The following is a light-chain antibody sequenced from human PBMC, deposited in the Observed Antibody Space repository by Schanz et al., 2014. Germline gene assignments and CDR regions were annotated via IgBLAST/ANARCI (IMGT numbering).Light chain of an antibody. V-gene: IGKV3-11*01. J-gene: IGKJ3*01. CDR2: DAS. Sequence: EIVMTQSPATLSVSPGERATLSCRASQSVTSNLAWYQQKPGQAPRLLIYDASNRATGIPARFSGSGSGTDFTLTISSLEAEDFAVYYCQQRSKSFTFGPGTRVD. CDR3: QQRSKSFT. CDR1: QSVTSN.